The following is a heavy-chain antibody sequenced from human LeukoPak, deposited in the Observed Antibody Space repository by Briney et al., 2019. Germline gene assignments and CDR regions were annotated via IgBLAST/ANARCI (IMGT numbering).Heavy chain of an antibody. V-gene: IGHV4-59*08. Sequence: SETLSLTCTVSGGSISSYYWSWIRQPPGKGLEWIGYIYYSGSTNYNPPLKSRVTISVDTSKNQFSLKLSSVTAADTAVYYCARQYSSSWYRWFDPWGQGTLVTVSS. CDR2: IYYSGST. J-gene: IGHJ5*02. D-gene: IGHD6-13*01. CDR3: ARQYSSSWYRWFDP. CDR1: GGSISSYY.